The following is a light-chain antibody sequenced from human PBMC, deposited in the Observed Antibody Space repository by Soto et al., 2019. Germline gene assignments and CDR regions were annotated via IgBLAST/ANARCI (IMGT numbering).Light chain of an antibody. Sequence: DIQMTQSPSTLSASVGDRVSVTCRASRSINSWAAWYQQKPGKPPKLLIYKASALERGVPSRFSGSGSGTEFTLNISSLQTDDFATYYCQQYNISPFTFGQGTKVGVK. V-gene: IGKV1-5*03. CDR1: RSINSW. J-gene: IGKJ1*01. CDR3: QQYNISPFT. CDR2: KAS.